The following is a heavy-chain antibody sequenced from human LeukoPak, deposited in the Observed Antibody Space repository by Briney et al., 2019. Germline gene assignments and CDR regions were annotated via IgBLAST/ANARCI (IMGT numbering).Heavy chain of an antibody. Sequence: SGPTLVNPTETLTLTCTVSGSSLTDTRMGVTWIRQPPGQTLEWLAHIFSNDENSYSPSLRRRLSISKDTSKNQVVLSMTNMDPVDTGTYFCARIRDLWRGLDVWGQGTTVTVSS. J-gene: IGHJ6*02. CDR3: ARIRDLWRGLDV. V-gene: IGHV2-26*01. CDR2: IFSNDEN. D-gene: IGHD3-10*01. CDR1: GSSLTDTRMG.